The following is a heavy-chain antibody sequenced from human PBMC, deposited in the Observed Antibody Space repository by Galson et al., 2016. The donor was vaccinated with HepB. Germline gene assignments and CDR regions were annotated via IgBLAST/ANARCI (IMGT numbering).Heavy chain of an antibody. D-gene: IGHD3-22*01. CDR2: VSGSGSHT. V-gene: IGHV3-23*01. Sequence: CAASGFTFNSYAMSWVRQAPGKGLAWVSAVSGSGSHTYYADSVKGRFTISRDNSKSTLYLEMNSLSAEDTALYYCAKDINGYYRPFDYWGQGTLVTVSS. CDR1: GFTFNSYA. CDR3: AKDINGYYRPFDY. J-gene: IGHJ4*02.